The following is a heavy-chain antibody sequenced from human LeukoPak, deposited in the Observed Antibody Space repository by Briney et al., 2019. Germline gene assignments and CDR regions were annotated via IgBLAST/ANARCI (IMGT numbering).Heavy chain of an antibody. Sequence: GGSLRLSCAASGFTFSSYSMNWVRQAPGKGLEWVSSISSSSSYIYYADSVKGRFTISRDNAKNSLYLQMNSLRVEDTAVYYCARDTSMDYYDSSGYPPPFDYWGQGTLVTVSS. CDR1: GFTFSSYS. CDR3: ARDTSMDYYDSSGYPPPFDY. D-gene: IGHD3-22*01. CDR2: ISSSSSYI. V-gene: IGHV3-21*01. J-gene: IGHJ4*02.